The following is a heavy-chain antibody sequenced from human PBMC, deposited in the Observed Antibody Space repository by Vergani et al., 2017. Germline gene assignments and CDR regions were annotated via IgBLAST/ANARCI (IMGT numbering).Heavy chain of an antibody. Sequence: QVQLQESGPGLVKPSETLSLTCTVSGGSISSYYWSWIRQPPGKGLEWIWYIYYSGSTNYNPSLKSRVTISVDTSKNQFSLKLSSVTAADTAVYYCASHPRQWLVPGWFDPWGQGTLVTVSS. CDR3: ASHPRQWLVPGWFDP. D-gene: IGHD6-19*01. CDR2: IYYSGST. V-gene: IGHV4-59*08. J-gene: IGHJ5*02. CDR1: GGSISSYY.